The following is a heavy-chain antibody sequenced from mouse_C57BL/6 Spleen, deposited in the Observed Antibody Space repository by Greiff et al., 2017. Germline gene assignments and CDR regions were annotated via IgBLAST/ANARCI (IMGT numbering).Heavy chain of an antibody. CDR3: ARSSLYYGSSYYWYFDV. CDR1: GYTFTSYW. CDR2: IDPSDSYT. D-gene: IGHD1-1*01. V-gene: IGHV1-69*01. J-gene: IGHJ1*03. Sequence: QVQLQQPGAELVMPGASVKLSCKASGYTFTSYWMHWVKQRPGQGLEWIGEIDPSDSYTNYNQKFKGKSTLTVDKSSSTASMQLSSLTSEDSAVYYCARSSLYYGSSYYWYFDVWGTGTTVTVSS.